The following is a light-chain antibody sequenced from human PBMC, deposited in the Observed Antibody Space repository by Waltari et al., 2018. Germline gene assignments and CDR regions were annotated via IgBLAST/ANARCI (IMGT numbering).Light chain of an antibody. J-gene: IGLJ3*02. CDR2: DVN. CDR1: SRNVCTYNY. Sequence: QSALTQPRSVSGSPGQSVTISCTGTSRNVCTYNYVSWYQQYPGKAPNLLIVDVNKRPSGVPDRFSGSKSGYRASLTISGLRAEDEADYYCYSYAGSYIWVFGGGTKLTVL. CDR3: YSYAGSYIWV. V-gene: IGLV2-11*01.